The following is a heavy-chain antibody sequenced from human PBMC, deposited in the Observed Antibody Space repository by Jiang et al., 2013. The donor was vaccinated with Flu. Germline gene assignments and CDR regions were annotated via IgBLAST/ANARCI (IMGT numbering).Heavy chain of an antibody. Sequence: GAEVKKPGSSVKVSCKASGGTFSSYTISWVRQAPGQGLEWMGRIIPILGIANYAQKFQGRVTITADKSTSTAYMELSSLRSEDTAVYYCARDWRLQVSTSYHSTYYYYYMDVWG. CDR2: IIPILGIA. D-gene: IGHD2-2*01. V-gene: IGHV1-69*04. J-gene: IGHJ6*03. CDR1: GGTFSSYT. CDR3: ARDWRLQVSTSYHSTYYYYYMDV.